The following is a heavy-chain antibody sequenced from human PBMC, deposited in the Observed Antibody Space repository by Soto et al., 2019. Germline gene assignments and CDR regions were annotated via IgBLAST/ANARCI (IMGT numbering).Heavy chain of an antibody. CDR3: AKVASGSHDAFDI. D-gene: IGHD2-15*01. Sequence: QVQLVESGGGVVQPGRSLRLSCAASGFTFSSYGMHCVRQAPGKGLEWVAVISYDGSNKYYADSVKGRFTISRDNSKNTLYLQMNSLRAEDTAVYDCAKVASGSHDAFDIWGQGPMVTVSS. V-gene: IGHV3-30*18. CDR1: GFTFSSYG. J-gene: IGHJ3*02. CDR2: ISYDGSNK.